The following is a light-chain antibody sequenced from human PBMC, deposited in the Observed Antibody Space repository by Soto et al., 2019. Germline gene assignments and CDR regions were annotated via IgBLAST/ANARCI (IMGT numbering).Light chain of an antibody. J-gene: IGLJ2*01. CDR1: SSDIGGYNR. CDR3: SSYTSSSTFDVV. Sequence: QSVLTQPPSVSGSPGQSVTISCTGTSSDIGGYNRVSWYQQPPGTAPRLMIYEVNNRPSGVPDRFSGSKSGKTASLTISGLQAEDEGDYYCSSYTSSSTFDVVFGGGTKVTVL. V-gene: IGLV2-18*02. CDR2: EVN.